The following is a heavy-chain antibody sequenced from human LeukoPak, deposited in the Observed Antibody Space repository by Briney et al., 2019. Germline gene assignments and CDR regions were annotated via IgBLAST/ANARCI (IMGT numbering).Heavy chain of an antibody. CDR2: ISSGSSTI. D-gene: IGHD3-10*01. Sequence: QPGGSLRLSCEVSGFTFSSYSMSWVRQAPGKGLEWVSFISSGSSTIYYADSVRGRFTISRDNAQNSLYLQMNSLRAEDTAVYYCARDRVGSGPYYFDYWGQGTLVTVSS. CDR1: GFTFSSYS. J-gene: IGHJ4*02. V-gene: IGHV3-48*04. CDR3: ARDRVGSGPYYFDY.